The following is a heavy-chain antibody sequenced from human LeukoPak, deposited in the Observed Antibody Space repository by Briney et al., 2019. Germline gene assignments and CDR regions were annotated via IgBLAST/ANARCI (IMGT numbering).Heavy chain of an antibody. J-gene: IGHJ1*01. CDR1: GFTFSSYE. Sequence: GGSLRLSCAASGFTFSSYEMNWVRQAPGKGLEWVSYISSSGSTIYYADSVKGRFTISRDNAKNSLFLQMNSLRAEDTAVYYCARGFSAAVAGMGYFQHWGQGTLVTVSS. D-gene: IGHD6-19*01. CDR3: ARGFSAAVAGMGYFQH. CDR2: ISSSGSTI. V-gene: IGHV3-48*03.